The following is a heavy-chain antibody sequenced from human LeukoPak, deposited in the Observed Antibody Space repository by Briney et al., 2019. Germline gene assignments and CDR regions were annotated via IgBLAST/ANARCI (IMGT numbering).Heavy chain of an antibody. CDR1: GFTFSSYS. D-gene: IGHD3-10*01. Sequence: GGSLRLSCAASGFTFSSYSMSWVRQAPGKGLEWVSSISSSSSYIYYADSVKGRFTISRDNAKNSLYLQMNSLRAEDTAVYYCARDPYGSGSYSFAYYYYCYGMDVWGKGTTVTVS. CDR2: ISSSSSYI. V-gene: IGHV3-21*01. J-gene: IGHJ6*04. CDR3: ARDPYGSGSYSFAYYYYCYGMDV.